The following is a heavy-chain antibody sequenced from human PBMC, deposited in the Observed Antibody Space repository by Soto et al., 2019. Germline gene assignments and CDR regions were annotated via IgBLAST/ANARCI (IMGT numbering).Heavy chain of an antibody. CDR2: VYYSDSI. CDR1: GFTFSNY. Sequence: PGGSLRLSCAVSGFTFSNYWSWIRQAPGKGLENLGYVYYSDSINYNPSFKSRVTISVDTSKNQFSLKLSSVTAADTAVYYCARSVFPWGQGTLVTVSS. V-gene: IGHV4-59*12. CDR3: ARSVFP. J-gene: IGHJ5*02.